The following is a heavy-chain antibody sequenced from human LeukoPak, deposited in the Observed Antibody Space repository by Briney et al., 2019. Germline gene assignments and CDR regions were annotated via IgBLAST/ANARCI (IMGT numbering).Heavy chain of an antibody. D-gene: IGHD6-13*01. V-gene: IGHV1-69*01. CDR3: AREESSRLSAWFDP. CDR2: HIPIFGTA. Sequence: SVKVSCKASGGTFSSYAISWVRQAPGQGLEWMGGHIPIFGTANYAQKFQGRVTITADESTSTAYMELSSLRSEDTAVYYCAREESSRLSAWFDPWGQGTLVTVSS. CDR1: GGTFSSYA. J-gene: IGHJ5*02.